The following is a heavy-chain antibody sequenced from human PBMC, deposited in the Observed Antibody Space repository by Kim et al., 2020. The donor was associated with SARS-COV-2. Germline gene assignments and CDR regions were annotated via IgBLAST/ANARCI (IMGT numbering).Heavy chain of an antibody. D-gene: IGHD5-18*01. J-gene: IGHJ3*02. CDR3: ARVLDTAMARDAFDI. Sequence: QKFQGRVTITADKSTSTAYMELSSLRSEDTAVYYCARVLDTAMARDAFDIWGQGTMVTVSS. V-gene: IGHV1-69*04.